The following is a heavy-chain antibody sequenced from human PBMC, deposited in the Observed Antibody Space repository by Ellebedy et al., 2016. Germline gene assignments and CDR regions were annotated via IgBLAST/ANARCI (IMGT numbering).Heavy chain of an antibody. Sequence: SETLSLXXTVSGGSISSYYWSWIRQPPGKGLEWIGYIYYSGSTNYNPSLKSRVTMSVDTSKNQFSLKLSSVTAADTAVYYCARGPDWFNPWGQGTLVTVSS. D-gene: IGHD1-14*01. J-gene: IGHJ5*02. V-gene: IGHV4-59*12. CDR1: GGSISSYY. CDR3: ARGPDWFNP. CDR2: IYYSGST.